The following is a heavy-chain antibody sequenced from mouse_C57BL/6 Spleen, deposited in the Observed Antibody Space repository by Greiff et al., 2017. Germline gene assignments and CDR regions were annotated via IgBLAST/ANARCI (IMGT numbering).Heavy chain of an antibody. D-gene: IGHD3-3*01. CDR2: ISDGGSYT. V-gene: IGHV5-4*01. CDR1: GFTFSSYA. CDR3: ARDEGTGFAY. J-gene: IGHJ3*01. Sequence: EVKLMESGGGLVKPGGSLKLSCAASGFTFSSYAMSWVRQTPEKRLEWVATISDGGSYTYYPDNVKGRFTISRDNAKNNLYLQMGHLKSEDTAMYYCARDEGTGFAYWGQGTLVTVSA.